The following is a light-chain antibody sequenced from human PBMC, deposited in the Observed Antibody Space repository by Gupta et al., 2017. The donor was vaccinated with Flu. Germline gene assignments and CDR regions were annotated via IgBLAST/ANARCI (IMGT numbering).Light chain of an antibody. V-gene: IGKV3-20*01. CDR1: HSVSSTY. Sequence: EIVLTQSPGTLSLSLGEGATLSCRASHSVSSTYLAWYQQNPGQAPRLLIYGASSRATGIPGRFSGSGSGTDFTLTISRLEPEDFAVYYCQQYGRSTGTFGQGTKVEIK. CDR3: QQYGRSTGT. CDR2: GAS. J-gene: IGKJ1*01.